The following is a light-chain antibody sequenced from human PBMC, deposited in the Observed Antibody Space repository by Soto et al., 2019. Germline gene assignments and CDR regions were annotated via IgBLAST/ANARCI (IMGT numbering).Light chain of an antibody. CDR3: QQFSSSHLT. V-gene: IGKV3-20*01. J-gene: IGKJ4*01. Sequence: EIVLTQSPGTLSLSPGERVTLSCRSSQSIASSYIAWYQQKPGQPPRLLLYRTFNRATGIPDRFSGSGSGTDFTLTISRLEHEDFEVYFCQQFSSSHLTLRGGTKVDIK. CDR1: QSIASSY. CDR2: RTF.